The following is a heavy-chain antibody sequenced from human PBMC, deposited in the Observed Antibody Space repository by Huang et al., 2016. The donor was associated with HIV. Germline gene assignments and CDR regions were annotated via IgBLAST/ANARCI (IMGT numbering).Heavy chain of an antibody. V-gene: IGHV4-39*02. CDR2: VYFLGNT. D-gene: IGHD2-2*03. J-gene: IGHJ6*02. CDR1: GTSMTSSTFY. Sequence: QLRESGPGLVTPSETLSLTCSASGTSMTSSTFYWGWFRQPPGRGLEWIGSVYFLGNTYDNPSRKSRVTIAMDTANKQYSRRLTSVTAADTAVYFCAREVRSVDTDRPDGYYYRGLDVWGQGTTVIVSS. CDR3: AREVRSVDTDRPDGYYYRGLDV.